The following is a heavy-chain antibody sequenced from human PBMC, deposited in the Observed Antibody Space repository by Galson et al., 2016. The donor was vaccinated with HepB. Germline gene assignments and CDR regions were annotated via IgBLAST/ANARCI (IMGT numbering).Heavy chain of an antibody. CDR2: IYSGGDT. J-gene: IGHJ4*02. CDR1: GFTVSTNY. D-gene: IGHD5-12*01. V-gene: IGHV3-53*01. Sequence: SLRLSCAASGFTVSTNYMTWVRQAPGRGLEWVSGIYSGGDTVYANSVRGRFTISRDSSSNTLYLLMNSLRAEDTAVHYCATHARGYDWGQGTLVTVSS. CDR3: ATHARGYD.